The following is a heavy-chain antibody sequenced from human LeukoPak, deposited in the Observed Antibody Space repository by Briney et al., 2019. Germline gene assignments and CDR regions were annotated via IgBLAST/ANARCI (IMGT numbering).Heavy chain of an antibody. D-gene: IGHD4-17*01. J-gene: IGHJ4*02. V-gene: IGHV4-34*01. CDR2: INHSGST. Sequence: SETLSLTCAVYGGSFSGYYWSWIRQPPGKGLEWIGEINHSGSTNYNPSLKSRVTISVDTSKNQFSLKLSSVTAADTAVYYCAGVYYGDYASPDYWGQGTLVTVSS. CDR3: AGVYYGDYASPDY. CDR1: GGSFSGYY.